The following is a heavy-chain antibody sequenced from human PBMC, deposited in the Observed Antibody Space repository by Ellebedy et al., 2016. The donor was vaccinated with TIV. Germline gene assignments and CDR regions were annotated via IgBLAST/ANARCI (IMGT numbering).Heavy chain of an antibody. Sequence: SQTLSLTCAISGDSVPSNSAGWNWIRQSPSRGLEWLGRTYYRSKWYNDYAVSVKSRITINQDTSKNQFSLQLNSVTPEDTAVYYCARRSSRNVMDVWGQGTTVTVSS. CDR3: ARRSSRNVMDV. CDR1: GDSVPSNSAG. CDR2: TYYRSKWYN. V-gene: IGHV6-1*01. D-gene: IGHD6-13*01. J-gene: IGHJ6*02.